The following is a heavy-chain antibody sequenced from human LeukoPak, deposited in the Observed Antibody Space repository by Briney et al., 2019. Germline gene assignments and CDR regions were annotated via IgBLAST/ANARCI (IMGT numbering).Heavy chain of an antibody. CDR2: INHSGST. Sequence: PSETLSLTCAVYGGSFSGYYWSWIRQPPGKGLEWIGEINHSGSTNYNPSLKSRVTISVDTSKNQFSPKLSSVTAADTAVYYCARRYCSSTSCYADFDYWGQGTLVTVSS. CDR1: GGSFSGYY. D-gene: IGHD2-2*01. CDR3: ARRYCSSTSCYADFDY. V-gene: IGHV4-34*01. J-gene: IGHJ4*02.